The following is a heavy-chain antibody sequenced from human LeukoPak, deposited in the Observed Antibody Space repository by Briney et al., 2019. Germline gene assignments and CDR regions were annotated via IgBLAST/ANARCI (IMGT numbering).Heavy chain of an antibody. CDR2: ISSSSSYI. V-gene: IGHV3-21*01. J-gene: IGHJ4*02. CDR1: GFTFSTYA. Sequence: GGSLRLSCAASGFTFSTYAMSWVSQAPGKGLEWVSSISSSSSYIYYADSVRGRFTISRDSAKNSLYLQMNSLRAEDTAVYYCARDRSSGWSFDYWGQGTLVTVSS. CDR3: ARDRSSGWSFDY. D-gene: IGHD6-19*01.